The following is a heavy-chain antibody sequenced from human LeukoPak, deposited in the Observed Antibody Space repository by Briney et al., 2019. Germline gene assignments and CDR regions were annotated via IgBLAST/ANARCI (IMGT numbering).Heavy chain of an antibody. V-gene: IGHV4-31*03. D-gene: IGHD3-22*01. CDR3: ARDRRYYDTSGTVYYDAMDV. J-gene: IGHJ6*02. Sequence: PSETLSLTCTVSGVSISSGGYYRSWLRQHPGKGLEWIVYIYYSCSTYYNPSLKSRVTISVDTSKNQFSLKLSSVTAADTAVYYCARDRRYYDTSGTVYYDAMDVWGQGTTVTVSS. CDR1: GVSISSGGYY. CDR2: IYYSCST.